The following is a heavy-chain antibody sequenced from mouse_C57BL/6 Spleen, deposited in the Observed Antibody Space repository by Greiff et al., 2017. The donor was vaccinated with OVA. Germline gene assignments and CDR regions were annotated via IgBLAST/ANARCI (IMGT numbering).Heavy chain of an antibody. CDR2: IYPGDGDT. D-gene: IGHD2-4*01. Sequence: VKLMESGAELVKPGASVKISCKASGYAFSSYWMNWVKQRPGKGLEWIGKIYPGDGDTNYNGKFKGKATLTADKSSSTAYMQLSSLTSEDSAVYFCARSYDYDGDYWGQGTTLTVSS. V-gene: IGHV1-80*01. J-gene: IGHJ2*01. CDR3: ARSYDYDGDY. CDR1: GYAFSSYW.